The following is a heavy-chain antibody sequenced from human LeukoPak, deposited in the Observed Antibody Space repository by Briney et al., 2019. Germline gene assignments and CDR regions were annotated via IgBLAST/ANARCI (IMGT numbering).Heavy chain of an antibody. Sequence: GGSLRLSCAASGFTFSSYAMSWVRQAPGKGLEWVSAISGSGGSTYYADSVKGRFTISRDNSKNTLYLQMNSLRAEDTAVYYCANDYYGSGSYYEDAFDIWGQGTMVTVSS. D-gene: IGHD3-10*01. CDR1: GFTFSSYA. CDR2: ISGSGGST. J-gene: IGHJ3*02. V-gene: IGHV3-23*01. CDR3: ANDYYGSGSYYEDAFDI.